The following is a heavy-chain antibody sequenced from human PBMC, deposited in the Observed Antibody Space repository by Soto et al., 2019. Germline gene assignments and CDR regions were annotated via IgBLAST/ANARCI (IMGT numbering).Heavy chain of an antibody. D-gene: IGHD3-9*01. J-gene: IGHJ4*02. CDR3: ARSKWILTGYSDY. Sequence: QVQLQESGPGLVKPSETLSLTCTVSGGSVSSGSYYWSWIRQPPVKGLEWIGYIDYSGSTNYNPSLKSRVTLSVDTSKNQISLKLIYVSAADTAVYYCARSKWILTGYSDYWGQGNLVTVSS. V-gene: IGHV4-61*01. CDR2: IDYSGST. CDR1: GGSVSSGSYY.